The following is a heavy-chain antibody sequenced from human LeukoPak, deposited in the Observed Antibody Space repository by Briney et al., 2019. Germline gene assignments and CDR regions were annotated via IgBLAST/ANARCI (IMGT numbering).Heavy chain of an antibody. D-gene: IGHD4-17*01. CDR3: AKTTVTTLSAFDY. CDR1: RFTFSSYW. CDR2: IKQDGSEK. Sequence: PGGSLRLSCAASRFTFSSYWMSWVRQAPGKGLEWVANIKQDGSEKYYVDSVKGRFTISRDNAKNSLYLQLNSLRAEDTAVYYCAKTTVTTLSAFDYWGQGTLVTVSS. V-gene: IGHV3-7*03. J-gene: IGHJ4*02.